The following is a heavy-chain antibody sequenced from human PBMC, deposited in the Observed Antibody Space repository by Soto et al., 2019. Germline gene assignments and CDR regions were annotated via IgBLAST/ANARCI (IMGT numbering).Heavy chain of an antibody. V-gene: IGHV1-18*01. D-gene: IGHD3-10*01. CDR1: GYTFTSYG. Sequence: QVQLVQSGAEVKKPGASVKVSCKASGYTFTSYGISWVRQAPGQGLEWMGWISAYNGNTNYAQKRQGRVTMTTDTSTSTAYMKLRSLGADDTAVYYCASRGRIGPLWFGELWGQGTLVTVSS. J-gene: IGHJ4*02. CDR3: ASRGRIGPLWFGEL. CDR2: ISAYNGNT.